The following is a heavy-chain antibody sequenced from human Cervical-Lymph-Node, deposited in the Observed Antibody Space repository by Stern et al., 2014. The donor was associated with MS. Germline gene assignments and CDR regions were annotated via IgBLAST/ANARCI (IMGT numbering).Heavy chain of an antibody. Sequence: QVQLVQSGAEVKKPGSSVKVSCKASGGTFSSYAINWVRQAPGQGLEWVGGIIPIFGNANYAQKFQGRVTITADDSTSTVYMELSSLRSEDTAVFYCARPTTVTVGTMDVWGQGTTVTVSS. CDR2: IIPIFGNA. CDR1: GGTFSSYA. J-gene: IGHJ6*02. D-gene: IGHD4-17*01. CDR3: ARPTTVTVGTMDV. V-gene: IGHV1-69*01.